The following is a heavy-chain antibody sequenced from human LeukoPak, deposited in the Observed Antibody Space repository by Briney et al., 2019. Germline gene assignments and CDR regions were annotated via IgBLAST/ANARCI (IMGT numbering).Heavy chain of an antibody. D-gene: IGHD1-1*01. V-gene: IGHV1-2*02. CDR3: ARVGLVGSLVQLERRWFDP. J-gene: IGHJ5*02. CDR1: GYTFTGYY. CDR2: INPNSGGT. Sequence: GASVKVSCKASGYTFTGYYMHWVRQAPGQGLEWMGWINPNSGGTNYAQKFQGRVTMTRDTSISTAYMELSRLRSDDTAVYYCARVGLVGSLVQLERRWFDPWGQGTLVTVSS.